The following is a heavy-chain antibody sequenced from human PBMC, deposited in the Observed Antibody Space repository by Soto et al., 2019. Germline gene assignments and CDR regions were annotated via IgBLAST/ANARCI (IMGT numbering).Heavy chain of an antibody. CDR2: INHIGST. CDR3: ASVTSSGWIDY. Sequence: ASEPLSHTCAVYGASFGCYCWSLLRQPPGKGLEWIGEINHIGSTNYNPSLKSRVTISGDTSKNQFSLKLSSVTAADTAVYYCASVTSSGWIDYWGQGALVTVSS. CDR1: GASFGCYC. D-gene: IGHD6-19*01. V-gene: IGHV4-34*01. J-gene: IGHJ4*02.